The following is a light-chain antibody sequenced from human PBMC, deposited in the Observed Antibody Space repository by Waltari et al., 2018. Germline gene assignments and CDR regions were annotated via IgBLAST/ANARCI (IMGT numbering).Light chain of an antibody. CDR3: QTGGHGTWV. V-gene: IGLV4-69*01. Sequence: QLVLTQSPSASASLGASVKLTCTLSSGYSSNVIAWLQQQPEKGPRDLLKVNSDGSHSKGVEIPDRFSGSNSGAEHYLTISSVQSEDEADYYCQTGGHGTWVFGGGTKLTVL. CDR2: VNSDGSH. CDR1: SGYSSNV. J-gene: IGLJ3*02.